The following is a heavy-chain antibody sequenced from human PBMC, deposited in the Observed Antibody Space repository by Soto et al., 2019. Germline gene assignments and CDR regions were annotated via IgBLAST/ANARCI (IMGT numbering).Heavy chain of an antibody. CDR2: ISSSSSTI. CDR1: GFTFSSYS. V-gene: IGHV3-48*01. CDR3: ARDREAAADDAFDI. D-gene: IGHD6-13*01. Sequence: PGGSLRLSCAASGFTFSSYSMNWVRQAPGKGLEWVSYISSSSSTIYYADSVKGRFTISRDNAKNSLYLQMNSLRAEDTAVYYCARDREAAADDAFDIWGQGTMVTVSS. J-gene: IGHJ3*02.